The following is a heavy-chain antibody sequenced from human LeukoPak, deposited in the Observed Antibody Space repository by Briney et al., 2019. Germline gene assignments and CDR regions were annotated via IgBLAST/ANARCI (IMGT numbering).Heavy chain of an antibody. CDR1: GFTVSSNY. V-gene: IGHV3-74*01. D-gene: IGHD3-22*01. CDR3: ARVGTMIVDY. CDR2: INSDGSST. J-gene: IGHJ4*02. Sequence: PGGSLRLSCAASGFTVSSNYMSWVRQAPGKGLEWVSRINSDGSSTSYADSVKGRFTISRDNAKNTLYLQMNSLRAEDTAVYYCARVGTMIVDYWGQGTLVTVSS.